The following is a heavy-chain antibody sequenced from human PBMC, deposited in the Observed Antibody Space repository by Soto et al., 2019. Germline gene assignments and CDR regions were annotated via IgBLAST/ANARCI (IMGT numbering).Heavy chain of an antibody. J-gene: IGHJ4*02. CDR2: ISGSGGST. CDR3: AKDIRGYYDSSGYPDY. V-gene: IGHV3-23*01. D-gene: IGHD3-22*01. Sequence: EVQLLESGGGLVQPGGSLRLSCAASGFTFSSYAMSWVRQAPGKGLEWVSAISGSGGSTYYADSVKGRFTISRDNSKNTLYLQMNSLRAEDTAVYYCAKDIRGYYDSSGYPDYWGQGTLVTVSS. CDR1: GFTFSSYA.